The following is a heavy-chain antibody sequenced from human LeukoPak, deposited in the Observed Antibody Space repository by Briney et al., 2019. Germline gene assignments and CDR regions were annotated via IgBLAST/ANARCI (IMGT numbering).Heavy chain of an antibody. V-gene: IGHV3-30-3*01. Sequence: PGGSLRLSCAASGFTFSSYAMHWVRQAPGKGLEWVAVISYDGSNKYYADSVKGRFTISRDNSKNTLYLQMNSLRAEDTAVYYCAREFPYYDSSGYYRTDAFDIWGQGTMVTVSS. CDR3: AREFPYYDSSGYYRTDAFDI. CDR1: GFTFSSYA. D-gene: IGHD3-22*01. J-gene: IGHJ3*02. CDR2: ISYDGSNK.